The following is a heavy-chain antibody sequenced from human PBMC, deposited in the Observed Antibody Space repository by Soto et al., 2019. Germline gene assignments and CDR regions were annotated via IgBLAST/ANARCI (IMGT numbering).Heavy chain of an antibody. CDR1: GGSISSYY. J-gene: IGHJ3*02. D-gene: IGHD3-22*01. V-gene: IGHV4-59*01. Sequence: SETLSLTCTVSGGSISSYYWSWIRQPPGKGPEWIGYVYHSGATNCNPSLESRVTISLDTSKNQFSLKLNSVTAADTAVYYCAALSGYYYVVTAFDIWGQGTMVTVSS. CDR2: VYHSGAT. CDR3: AALSGYYYVVTAFDI.